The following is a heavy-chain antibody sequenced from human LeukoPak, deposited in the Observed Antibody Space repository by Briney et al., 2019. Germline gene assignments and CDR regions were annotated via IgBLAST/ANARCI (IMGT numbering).Heavy chain of an antibody. V-gene: IGHV1-2*02. CDR3: ARECSSSWYVEVTPYYYDSSGLNWFDP. CDR1: GYTLTSYY. D-gene: IGHD3-22*01. Sequence: ASVKVSCKASGYTLTSYYMHWVRQAPGQGLEWMGWINPNSGGTNFAQKFQGRVTMTRDTSISTAYMELSRLRSDDTAVYYCARECSSSWYVEVTPYYYDSSGLNWFDPWGQGTLVTVSS. J-gene: IGHJ5*02. CDR2: INPNSGGT.